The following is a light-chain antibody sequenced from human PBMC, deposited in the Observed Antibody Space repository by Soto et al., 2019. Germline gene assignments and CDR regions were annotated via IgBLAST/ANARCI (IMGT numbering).Light chain of an antibody. J-gene: IGKJ1*01. CDR2: WSS. CDR3: LQYFSTPRT. V-gene: IGKV4-1*01. CDR1: HSLFFGSNNKNF. Sequence: VVVTQSPDSLAVSLGERATINCRSSHSLFFGSNNKNFLSWYHQNPGHPPKLLITWSSTRESGVPERFTGSGSGTDLSLTTTNLQAEDVAVYYCLQYFSTPRTFGQGTKVDIK.